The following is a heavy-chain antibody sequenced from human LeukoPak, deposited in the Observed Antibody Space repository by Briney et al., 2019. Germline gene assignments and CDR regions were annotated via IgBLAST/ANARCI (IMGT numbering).Heavy chain of an antibody. CDR1: GGSISTGSYY. CDR3: ARAEDGYQIDY. V-gene: IGHV4-39*07. D-gene: IGHD5-24*01. J-gene: IGHJ4*02. Sequence: SETLSLTCTISGGSISTGSYYWGWIRQPPGKGLEWIESIFYSGSTYYNPSLKSRVTISIDTSKNQFSLKLSSVTAADTAVYYCARAEDGYQIDYWGQGTLVIVSS. CDR2: IFYSGST.